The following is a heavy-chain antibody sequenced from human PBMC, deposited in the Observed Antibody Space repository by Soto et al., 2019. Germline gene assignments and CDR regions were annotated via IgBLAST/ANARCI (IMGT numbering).Heavy chain of an antibody. J-gene: IGHJ4*02. Sequence: PVGPMRLWCAAAGFTLRNYWMHWVRQAPGEGLVWVSRINIDGSTTNYADSVKGRFTVSRDNTKNTLYLLMNSLRDEDTAVYYCARAIRDYWGQGTLVPVSS. CDR3: ARAIRDY. CDR2: INIDGSTT. CDR1: GFTLRNYW. V-gene: IGHV3-74*01.